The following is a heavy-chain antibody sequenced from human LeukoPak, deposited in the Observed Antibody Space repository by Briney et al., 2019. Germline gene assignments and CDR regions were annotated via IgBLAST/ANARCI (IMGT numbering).Heavy chain of an antibody. Sequence: ASVKVSCKASGYTFTGYYIHWVRQAPGQGLEWMGWINPNSGGTNYAQKFQGRVTMTRDTSIRTAYMEVSKLTSGDTAVYYCARQAANGNWFDPWGQGTLVTVSS. J-gene: IGHJ5*02. CDR3: ARQAANGNWFDP. D-gene: IGHD6-13*01. V-gene: IGHV1-2*02. CDR2: INPNSGGT. CDR1: GYTFTGYY.